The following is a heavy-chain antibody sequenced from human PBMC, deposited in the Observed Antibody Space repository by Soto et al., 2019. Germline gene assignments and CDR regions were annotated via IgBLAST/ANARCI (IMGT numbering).Heavy chain of an antibody. D-gene: IGHD3-10*01. J-gene: IGHJ4*02. CDR2: IKPDGSDQ. CDR3: TRAGGSYYFDF. CDR1: GFTFSSLW. Sequence: EVQLVKSGGGLVLPGGSLRLSCAASGFTFSSLWMSWVRQAPGKGLEWVANIKPDGSDQYYVDSVKGRFTISRDNARNSLYLQMNSLRGDDTAVYYCTRAGGSYYFDFWGQGTLVTVSA. V-gene: IGHV3-7*01.